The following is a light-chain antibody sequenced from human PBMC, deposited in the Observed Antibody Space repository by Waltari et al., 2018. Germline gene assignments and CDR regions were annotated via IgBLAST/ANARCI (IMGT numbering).Light chain of an antibody. V-gene: IGKV3-20*01. CDR3: QKYSSSPHS. CDR1: QSVSSY. CDR2: GAS. Sequence: VILTQSPATLSLSPWERATLSCRASQSVSSYLAWYQQKPGQAPRLLIYGASSRATGIPDRFSGSGSGTEFTLTISSLEPEDFAVYYCQKYSSSPHSFGQGTKVEIK. J-gene: IGKJ2*03.